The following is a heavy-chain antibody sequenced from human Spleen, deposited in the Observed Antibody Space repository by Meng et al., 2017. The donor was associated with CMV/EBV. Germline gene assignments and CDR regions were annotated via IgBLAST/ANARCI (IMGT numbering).Heavy chain of an antibody. Sequence: GGSLRLSCAASGFTFSSYWMHWVRQAPGKGLVWVSRINSDGSSTSYADSVKGRFTISRDNAKNTLYLQMDSLRAGDTAVYYCARDGKYCSSGTCDYYVMDVWGQGTTVTVSS. V-gene: IGHV3-74*01. CDR2: INSDGSST. CDR1: GFTFSSYW. J-gene: IGHJ6*02. CDR3: ARDGKYCSSGTCDYYVMDV. D-gene: IGHD2-15*01.